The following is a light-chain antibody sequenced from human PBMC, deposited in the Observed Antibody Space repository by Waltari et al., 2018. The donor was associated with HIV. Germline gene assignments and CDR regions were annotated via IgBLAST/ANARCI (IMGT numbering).Light chain of an antibody. CDR1: SSNIGSNY. CDR2: RNN. J-gene: IGLJ3*02. Sequence: QSVLTQPPSASGTPGQRVTISCSGSSSNIGSNYVYWYQQLPGTAPKLLTYRNNQRPSGVPDLFSGAKSVTSASLAISGLRSEDEADYYCAAWDDSLSGLVFGGGTKLTVL. CDR3: AAWDDSLSGLV. V-gene: IGLV1-47*01.